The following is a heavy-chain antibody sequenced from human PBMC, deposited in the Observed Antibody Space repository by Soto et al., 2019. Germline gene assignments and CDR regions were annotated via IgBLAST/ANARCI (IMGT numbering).Heavy chain of an antibody. V-gene: IGHV4-39*01. CDR2: IYYSGST. CDR3: ARHPSDFWFDP. CDR1: GGSISSSSYF. J-gene: IGHJ5*02. D-gene: IGHD2-21*02. Sequence: SETLSLTCSGSGGSISSSSYFWGWIRQPPGKGLEWIGSIYYSGSTYYNPSLKSRVTVSVDTSKNQFSLKLSSVTAADTAVYYCARHPSDFWFDPWGQGTLVTVSS.